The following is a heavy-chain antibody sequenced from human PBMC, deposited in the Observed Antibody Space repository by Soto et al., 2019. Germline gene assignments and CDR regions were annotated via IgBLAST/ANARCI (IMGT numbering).Heavy chain of an antibody. CDR2: ISYDGSNK. CDR1: GFTFSSYG. Sequence: QVQLVESGGGVVQPGRSLRLSCAASGFTFSSYGMHWVRQAPGKGLEWVAVISYDGSNKYYADSVKGRFTISRDNSKNTLYLKMNSLRAEDTDVYYWAKEGGCYGSGSYSVGENYYGMDVWGQGTTVTVSS. V-gene: IGHV3-30*18. D-gene: IGHD3-10*01. CDR3: AKEGGCYGSGSYSVGENYYGMDV. J-gene: IGHJ6*02.